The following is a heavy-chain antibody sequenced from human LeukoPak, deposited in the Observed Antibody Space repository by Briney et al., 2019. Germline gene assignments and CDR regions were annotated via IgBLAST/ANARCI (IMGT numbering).Heavy chain of an antibody. D-gene: IGHD4/OR15-4a*01. Sequence: ASVKVSCRASGDTFSTYSISWVRQAPGEGLEWMGGIVPMFGAANYAQEFQGRVTITADESTSTTYMELGSLRSEDTAFYYCGTLGNADGAYWGQGTLVTVSS. V-gene: IGHV1-69*01. CDR3: GTLGNADGAY. CDR1: GDTFSTYS. J-gene: IGHJ4*02. CDR2: IVPMFGAA.